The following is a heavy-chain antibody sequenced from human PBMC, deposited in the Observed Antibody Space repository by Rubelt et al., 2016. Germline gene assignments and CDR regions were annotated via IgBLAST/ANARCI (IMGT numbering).Heavy chain of an antibody. CDR2: IYYSGST. D-gene: IGHD1-1*01. Sequence: QVQLQESGPGLVKPSETLSLTCTVSGGSISSYYWSWIRQPPGKGLEWIGYIYYSGSTNYNPSLKSRVTISVDTSKNQFSLKLSSVTAADTAVYYCARDRIGTTLYYWGQGTLVTVSS. J-gene: IGHJ4*02. V-gene: IGHV4-59*01. CDR3: ARDRIGTTLYY. CDR1: GGSISSYY.